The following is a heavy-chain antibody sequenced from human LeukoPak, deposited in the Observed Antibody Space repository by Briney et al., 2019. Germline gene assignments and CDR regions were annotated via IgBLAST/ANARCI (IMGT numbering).Heavy chain of an antibody. CDR3: ARYYCSGGSCTHDY. Sequence: SETLSLTCTVSGGSISSGSYYWSWLRQPAGKGLEWIGRIYTSGSTNYNPSLKSRVTISVDTSKNQFSLKLSSVTAADTAVYYCARYYCSGGSCTHDYWGQGTLVTVSS. CDR2: IYTSGST. CDR1: GGSISSGSYY. D-gene: IGHD2-15*01. J-gene: IGHJ4*02. V-gene: IGHV4-61*02.